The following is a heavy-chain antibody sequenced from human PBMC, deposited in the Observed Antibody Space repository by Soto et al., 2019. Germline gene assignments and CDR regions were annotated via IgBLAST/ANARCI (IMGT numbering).Heavy chain of an antibody. CDR2: IYYSGST. V-gene: IGHV4-59*01. CDR1: GGSISSYY. D-gene: IGHD1-1*01. Sequence: SETLSLTCTVSGGSISSYYWSWIRQPPGKGLEWIGYIYYSGSTNYNPSLKSRVTISVDTSKNQFSLKLSSVTAADTAVYYCAREGTVGSFDYWGQGTLVTVSS. J-gene: IGHJ4*02. CDR3: AREGTVGSFDY.